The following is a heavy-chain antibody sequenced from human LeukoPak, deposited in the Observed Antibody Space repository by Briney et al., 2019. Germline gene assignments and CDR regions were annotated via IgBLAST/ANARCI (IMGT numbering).Heavy chain of an antibody. CDR1: GFTFSSYA. CDR2: ISCSGGRT. D-gene: IGHD6-19*01. V-gene: IGHV3-23*01. J-gene: IGHJ4*02. Sequence: GGPLRLSCAASGFTFSSYAMSWLREAPGKGLEWVSAISCSGGRTYYADSVKGRFTISRDNSKNTLYLQMNSLRAEDTAVYHCATYDSGWYNYWGQGTLVTVSS. CDR3: ATYDSGWYNY.